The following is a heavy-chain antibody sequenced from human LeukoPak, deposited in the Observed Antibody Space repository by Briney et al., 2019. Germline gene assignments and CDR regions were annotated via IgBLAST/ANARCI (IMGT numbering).Heavy chain of an antibody. V-gene: IGHV1-18*01. J-gene: IGHJ4*02. D-gene: IGHD3-3*01. CDR3: ARDGFPGVTIFGVDTREDRGSE. CDR1: GYTFTSYG. Sequence: ASVNVSCKASGYTFTSYGISWVRQAPGQGLEWMGWISSYNGNTDYAQKFQGRVTMTADTSTSTAYMELRSLRSDDTAVYYCARDGFPGVTIFGVDTREDRGSEWGQGTLVTVSS. CDR2: ISSYNGNT.